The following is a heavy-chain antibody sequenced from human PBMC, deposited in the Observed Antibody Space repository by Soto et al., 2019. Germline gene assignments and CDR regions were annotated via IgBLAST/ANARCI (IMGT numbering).Heavy chain of an antibody. V-gene: IGHV4-30-4*01. J-gene: IGHJ3*02. D-gene: IGHD3-16*01. CDR3: ARNDYDYVWESPGGDAFDI. Sequence: SETLSLTCTVSGGSISSGDYYWNWVRQPPGKGLEWIGFIYNSGSTYYNPSLKSRVTISVDTSKNQFSLKLTSVTAADTAVYYCARNDYDYVWESPGGDAFDIWGQGTLVTVSS. CDR1: GGSISSGDYY. CDR2: IYNSGST.